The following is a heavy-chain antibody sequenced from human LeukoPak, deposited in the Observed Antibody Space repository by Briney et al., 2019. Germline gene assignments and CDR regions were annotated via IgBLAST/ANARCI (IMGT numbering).Heavy chain of an antibody. D-gene: IGHD4-11*01. CDR2: IKQDGSEK. Sequence: GGPLRLSCAASGXTFSSYWMTWVRQAPGKGLEWVVNIKQDGSEKYYVDSVKGRFTISRDNAKNSLYLQMNSLRAEDTAVYYCARGSNYGSPYYFDYWGQGTLVTVSS. J-gene: IGHJ4*02. CDR1: GXTFSSYW. V-gene: IGHV3-7*05. CDR3: ARGSNYGSPYYFDY.